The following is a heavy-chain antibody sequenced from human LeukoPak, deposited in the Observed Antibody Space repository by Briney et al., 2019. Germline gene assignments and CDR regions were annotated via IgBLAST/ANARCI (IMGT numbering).Heavy chain of an antibody. CDR2: ISYDGKVK. D-gene: IGHD3-10*01. CDR1: GFMFTGFA. J-gene: IGHJ4*02. V-gene: IGHV3-30*15. Sequence: GRSLRLSCAASGFMFTGFAMHWVRQAPGKGLQWVAVISYDGKVKFYGDSVKGRFTISRDDSKNMLYLQMSSLRPEDTAVYYCARDMIRGQPDYSDYWGQGTQVTVSS. CDR3: ARDMIRGQPDYSDY.